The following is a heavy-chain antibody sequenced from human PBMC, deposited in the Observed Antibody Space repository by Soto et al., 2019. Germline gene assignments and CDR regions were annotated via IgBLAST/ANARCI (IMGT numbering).Heavy chain of an antibody. CDR3: AKDTHLDAVAGTEFDY. D-gene: IGHD6-19*01. CDR1: GFTFSSYA. CDR2: ISGSGGST. V-gene: IGHV3-23*01. J-gene: IGHJ4*02. Sequence: GGSLRLSCAASGFTFSSYAMSWVRQAPGKGLEWVSAISGSGGSTYYADSVKGRFTISRDNSKNTLYLQMNSLRAEDTAVYYCAKDTHLDAVAGTEFDYWGQGTLVTVSS.